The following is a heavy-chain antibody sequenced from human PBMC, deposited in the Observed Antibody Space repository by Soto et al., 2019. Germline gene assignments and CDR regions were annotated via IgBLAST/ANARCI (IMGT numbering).Heavy chain of an antibody. Sequence: GGSLRLSCAASGFTFSTYAMNWVRQAPGKGLEWVSGIGGSGGSISYADSVKGRFTISRDNSKNTLDLRMNRLRAEDTAVYYCAKYRVSPATMWGWGQGTLVTVSS. V-gene: IGHV3-23*01. CDR3: AKYRVSPATMWG. CDR1: GFTFSTYA. D-gene: IGHD2-2*01. CDR2: IGGSGGSI. J-gene: IGHJ4*02.